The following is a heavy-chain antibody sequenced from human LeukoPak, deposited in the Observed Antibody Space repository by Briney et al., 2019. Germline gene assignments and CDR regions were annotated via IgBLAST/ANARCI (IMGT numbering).Heavy chain of an antibody. V-gene: IGHV4-59*01. CDR1: GGSISSYY. CDR3: ARCGMEGSLLDY. D-gene: IGHD1-26*01. J-gene: IGHJ4*02. Sequence: PSETVSLTCTVSGGSISSYYWSWIRQPPGKGLVWIGYIYYSGSTNYNPSLKSRVTISVDTSKNQFSLKLSSVTAADTAVYYCARCGMEGSLLDYWGQGTLVTVSS. CDR2: IYYSGST.